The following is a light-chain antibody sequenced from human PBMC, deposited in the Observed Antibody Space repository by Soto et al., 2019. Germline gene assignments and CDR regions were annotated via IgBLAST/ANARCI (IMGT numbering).Light chain of an antibody. CDR1: QSVSSN. Sequence: EIVMTQSPATLSVSPGERATLSCRASQSVSSNLAWYQQKPGQAPRLLSYGAATRATGIPARFSGSESGTELTRTISSLQSQDVAVCNCQQYNNRPPFTGGPGTKVDIK. CDR3: QQYNNRPPFT. J-gene: IGKJ3*01. CDR2: GAA. V-gene: IGKV3-15*01.